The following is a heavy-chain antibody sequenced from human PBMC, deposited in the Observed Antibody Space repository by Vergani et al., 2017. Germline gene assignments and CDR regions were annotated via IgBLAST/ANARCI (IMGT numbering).Heavy chain of an antibody. CDR3: ARDRYYLGSGNYPYFYYYGLDV. J-gene: IGHJ6*02. CDR1: GFTFSSYS. CDR2: ISSSSSYI. D-gene: IGHD3-10*01. Sequence: EVQLVESGGGLVKRGGSLRLSCAASGFTFSSYSMNWVRQAPGKGLEWVSSISSSSSYIHYSDSLKGRFTISRDNAKSSLYLQMNSLRAEDTGVYYCARDRYYLGSGNYPYFYYYGLDVWGLGTLVTVSS. V-gene: IGHV3-21*01.